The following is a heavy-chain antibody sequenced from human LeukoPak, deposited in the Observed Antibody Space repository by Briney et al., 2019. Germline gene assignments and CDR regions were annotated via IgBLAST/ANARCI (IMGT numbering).Heavy chain of an antibody. J-gene: IGHJ5*02. CDR1: GGSISSNNYY. CDR2: IYYSGST. D-gene: IGHD2-15*01. Sequence: SETLSLTCTVSGGSISSNNYYWGWIRQPPGKGLEWIGYIYYSGSTNYNPSLKSRVTISVDTSKNQFSLKLSSVTAADTAVYYCARLRQDIVVVVAAGSWFDPWGQGTLVTVSS. CDR3: ARLRQDIVVVVAAGSWFDP. V-gene: IGHV4-61*05.